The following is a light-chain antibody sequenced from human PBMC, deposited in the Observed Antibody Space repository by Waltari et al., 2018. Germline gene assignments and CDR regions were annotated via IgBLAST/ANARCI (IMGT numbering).Light chain of an antibody. V-gene: IGLV2-14*03. CDR2: EGS. J-gene: IGLJ2*01. CDR1: SSDVGGYND. Sequence: QSALTQPASVSGSPGQSITISCTGSSSDVGGYNDVSWYQQHPGKAPNLIIYEGSNRPAGVSNRFSGSQSGNTASLTISWLLAEDEADYYCISYSSSTTLGVFGGGTKLTVL. CDR3: ISYSSSTTLGV.